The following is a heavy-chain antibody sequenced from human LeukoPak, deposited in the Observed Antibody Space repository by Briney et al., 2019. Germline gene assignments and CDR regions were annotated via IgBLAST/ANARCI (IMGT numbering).Heavy chain of an antibody. J-gene: IGHJ3*02. CDR1: GFTFSSYW. D-gene: IGHD3-22*01. CDR2: INSDGSST. V-gene: IGHV3-74*01. Sequence: GGSLRLSCAASGFTFSSYWMHWVRQAPGKGLVWVSRINSDGSSTSYADSVKGRFTISRDNAKNTLYLQMNSLRAEDTAVYYCARERRGYYYDSGGYYLLDAFDIWGQGTMVIVSS. CDR3: ARERRGYYYDSGGYYLLDAFDI.